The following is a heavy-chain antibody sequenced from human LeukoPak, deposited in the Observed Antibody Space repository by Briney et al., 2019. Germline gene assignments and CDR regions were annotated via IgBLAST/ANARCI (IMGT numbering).Heavy chain of an antibody. CDR1: GFTFSSYA. J-gene: IGHJ4*02. Sequence: GGSLRLSCAASGFTFSSYAMGWVRQAPGKGLEWASSIKGGGGDPFYADSVRGRFTISRDNSKNTLYLQLNSLRAEGTAVYFCAKGGHDFNPFYCWGQGALVTVSS. CDR2: IKGGGGDP. V-gene: IGHV3-23*01. CDR3: AKGGHDFNPFYC. D-gene: IGHD2-21*02.